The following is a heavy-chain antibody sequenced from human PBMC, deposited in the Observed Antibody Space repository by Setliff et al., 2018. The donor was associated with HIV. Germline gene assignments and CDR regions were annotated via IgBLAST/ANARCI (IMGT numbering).Heavy chain of an antibody. CDR1: GYSISSGYY. J-gene: IGHJ4*02. D-gene: IGHD3-9*01. V-gene: IGHV4-38-2*01. CDR3: AAGGLRYFDWLLE. Sequence: SETLSLTCAVSGYSISSGYYRGWIRQPPGKGLEWIGSIYHSGSTYYNPSLKSRVTISVDTSKNQFSLKLSSVTAADTAVYYCAAGGLRYFDWLLEWGQGTLVTVSS. CDR2: IYHSGST.